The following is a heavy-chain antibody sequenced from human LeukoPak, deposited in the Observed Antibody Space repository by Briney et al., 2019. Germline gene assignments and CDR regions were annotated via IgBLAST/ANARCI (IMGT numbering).Heavy chain of an antibody. D-gene: IGHD5-12*01. Sequence: PGGSLRLSCATSGFTFSHYIMNWFRQAPGKGLEWVSSINNSSDHIYYADSVKGRFTISRDNAKRSLYLQMSSLRVDDTAAYYCAREPPFYTGYDCDYWGQGALVTVSS. J-gene: IGHJ4*02. CDR3: AREPPFYTGYDCDY. V-gene: IGHV3-21*01. CDR1: GFTFSHYI. CDR2: INNSSDHI.